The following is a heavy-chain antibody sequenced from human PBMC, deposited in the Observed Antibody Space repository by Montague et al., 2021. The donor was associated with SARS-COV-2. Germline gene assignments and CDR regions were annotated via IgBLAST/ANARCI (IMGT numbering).Heavy chain of an antibody. V-gene: IGHV4-61*10. J-gene: IGHJ5*02. Sequence: SETLSLTCTVSGGSISSGYYYWGWIRLPAGKGLEWIGGIYRSGSPNYNPSLESRVVLSVDTSRNQCSMKMTSVTAADTAVYYCARGVDTGFVTVTGGFDPWGQGTLVTVSS. CDR2: IYRSGSP. CDR3: ARGVDTGFVTVTGGFDP. D-gene: IGHD5-18*01. CDR1: GGSISSGYYY.